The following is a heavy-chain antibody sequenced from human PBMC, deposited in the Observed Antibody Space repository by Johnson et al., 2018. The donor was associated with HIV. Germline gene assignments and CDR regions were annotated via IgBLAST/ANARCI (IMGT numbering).Heavy chain of an antibody. CDR3: AKDVKEWSPAFDI. J-gene: IGHJ3*02. D-gene: IGHD3-3*01. V-gene: IGHV3-30*02. CDR1: GFTFNNAW. CDR2: IEYDGSNK. Sequence: QVQLVESGGGLVQPGGSLRLSCAASGFTFNNAWMSWVRQAPGKGLEWVTFIEYDGSNKYYLDSVKGRFTISRDNSKNRLYLQMNSLRAEDTAVDYCAKDVKEWSPAFDIWGQGTVGTVSS.